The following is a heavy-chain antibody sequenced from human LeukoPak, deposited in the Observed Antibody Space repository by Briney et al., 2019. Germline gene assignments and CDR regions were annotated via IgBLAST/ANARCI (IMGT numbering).Heavy chain of an antibody. Sequence: GGSLRLSCAASGFTFSSYGMHWVRQAPGKGLEWVAVIWYDGSNKYYADSVKGRFTISRDSSKNTLYLQMNSLRAEDTAVYYCARDNHPSIAVAAYWGQGALVTVSS. J-gene: IGHJ4*02. CDR2: IWYDGSNK. CDR1: GFTFSSYG. V-gene: IGHV3-33*01. CDR3: ARDNHPSIAVAAY. D-gene: IGHD6-19*01.